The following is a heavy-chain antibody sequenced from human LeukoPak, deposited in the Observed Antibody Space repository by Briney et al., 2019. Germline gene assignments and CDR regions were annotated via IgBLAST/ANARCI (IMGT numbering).Heavy chain of an antibody. V-gene: IGHV3-30*02. CDR2: TRYDGSNK. Sequence: GGSLRLSCAASGFTFSSYGMHWVRQAPGKGLEWVAFTRYDGSNKYYADSVKGRFTISRDNSKNTLYLQMNSLRAEDTAVYYCAHIVVVPAADFDYWGQGTLVTVSS. CDR1: GFTFSSYG. D-gene: IGHD2-2*01. CDR3: AHIVVVPAADFDY. J-gene: IGHJ4*02.